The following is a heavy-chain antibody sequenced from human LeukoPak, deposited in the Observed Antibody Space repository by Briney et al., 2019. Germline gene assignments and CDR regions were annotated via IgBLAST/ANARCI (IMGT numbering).Heavy chain of an antibody. CDR1: GGSFSGYY. V-gene: IGHV4-34*01. Sequence: PSETLSLTCAVYGGSFSGYYWSWIRQPPGKGLEWIGEINHSGSTNYNPSLKSRVTISVDTSKNQFSLKLSSVTAADTAVYYCASTPNYYDSGGYQWSYFDYWGQGTLVTVSS. D-gene: IGHD3-22*01. J-gene: IGHJ4*02. CDR3: ASTPNYYDSGGYQWSYFDY. CDR2: INHSGST.